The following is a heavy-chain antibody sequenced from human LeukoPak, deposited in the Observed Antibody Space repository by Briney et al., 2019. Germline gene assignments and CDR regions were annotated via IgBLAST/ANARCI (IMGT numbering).Heavy chain of an antibody. Sequence: ASVKVSCKASGYTFTSYDINWVRQASGQGLEWMGWMSPKSANTGYAQKFQGRVTMTRDTSISTAYMELSRLRSDDTAVYYCARDRSPAPGRSYGRGHFDYWGQGTLVTVSS. CDR1: GYTFTSYD. D-gene: IGHD5-18*01. V-gene: IGHV1-8*02. CDR2: MSPKSANT. J-gene: IGHJ4*02. CDR3: ARDRSPAPGRSYGRGHFDY.